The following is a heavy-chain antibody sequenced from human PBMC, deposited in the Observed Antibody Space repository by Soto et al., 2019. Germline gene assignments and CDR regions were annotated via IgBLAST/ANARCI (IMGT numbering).Heavy chain of an antibody. J-gene: IGHJ4*02. CDR1: GGTFSSYA. D-gene: IGHD1-26*01. V-gene: IGHV1-69*12. CDR2: IIPIFGTA. CDR3: ARDDFIVGALGY. Sequence: QVQLVQSGAEVKKPGSSVKVSCKASGGTFSSYAISWVRQAPGQGLEWMGGIIPIFGTANYAQKFQGRVTIAADESTSTAYMELSRLRSEDTAVYYCARDDFIVGALGYWGQGTLVTVSS.